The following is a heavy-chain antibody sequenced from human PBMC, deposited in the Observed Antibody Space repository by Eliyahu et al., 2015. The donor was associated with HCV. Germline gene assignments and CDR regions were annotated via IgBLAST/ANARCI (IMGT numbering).Heavy chain of an antibody. V-gene: IGHV3-23*01. CDR2: IGASGGGA. CDR3: AKDLTHCNSITCYTGLDY. Sequence: EVQLLESGGDLVQPGGSLRLSCAASGFTFSNXAMXWVRQAPGKGLGWVSVIGASGGGAYYADSVKGRFIISRDNSKNTLSLQMNSLRAEDTAVYYCAKDLTHCNSITCYTGLDYWGQGTLVTVSS. D-gene: IGHD2-2*02. J-gene: IGHJ4*02. CDR1: GFTFSNXA.